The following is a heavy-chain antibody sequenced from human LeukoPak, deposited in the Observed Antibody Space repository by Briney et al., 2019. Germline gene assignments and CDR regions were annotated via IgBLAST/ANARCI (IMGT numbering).Heavy chain of an antibody. CDR1: GFTFSSYA. V-gene: IGHV3-23*01. D-gene: IGHD6-19*01. Sequence: GGSLRLSCAAPGFTFSSYAMSWVRQAPGKGLEWVSAISGSGGSTYYADSVKGRFTISRDNSKNTLYLQMNSLRAEDTAVYYCAKDQPGYSSGWYGNYWGQGTLVTVSS. J-gene: IGHJ4*02. CDR3: AKDQPGYSSGWYGNY. CDR2: ISGSGGST.